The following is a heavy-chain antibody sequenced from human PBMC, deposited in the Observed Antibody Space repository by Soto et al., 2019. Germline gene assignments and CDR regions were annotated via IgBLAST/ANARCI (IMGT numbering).Heavy chain of an antibody. D-gene: IGHD2-2*01. CDR3: ARSQGSSTSLEIYYYYYYGMDV. CDR1: GGSFSSYA. J-gene: IGHJ6*02. Sequence: ASVKVSCKASGGSFSSYAISWVRQAPGQGLEGMGGIIPISDTTNYAQKFQGRGTITADESTSTAYMELSSLRSEDTAVYYCARSQGSSTSLEIYYYYYYGMDVWGQGTTVTVSS. CDR2: IIPISDTT. V-gene: IGHV1-69*13.